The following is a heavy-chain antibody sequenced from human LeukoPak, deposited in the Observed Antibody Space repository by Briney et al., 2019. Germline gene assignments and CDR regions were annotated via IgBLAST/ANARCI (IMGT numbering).Heavy chain of an antibody. CDR1: NGSISSSRYF. D-gene: IGHD5-18*01. V-gene: IGHV4-39*07. J-gene: IGHJ3*02. Sequence: SETLSLTCSVSNGSISSSRYFWGWIRQPPGKGLEWIGSIYYSGSTYYNPSLKSRVTISVDTSKNQFSLKLSSVTAADTAVYYCARDHDGYSYSVDAFDIWGQGTMVTVSS. CDR2: IYYSGST. CDR3: ARDHDGYSYSVDAFDI.